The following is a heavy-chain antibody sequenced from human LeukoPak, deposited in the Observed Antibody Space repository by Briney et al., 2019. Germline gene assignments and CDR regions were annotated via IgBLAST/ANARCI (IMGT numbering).Heavy chain of an antibody. V-gene: IGHV4-34*01. CDR2: INHSGST. CDR3: ARGRGDCSSTSCSVPYFDY. Sequence: SETLSLTCAVYGGPFSGYYWSWIRQPPGKGLEWIGEINHSGSTNYNPSLKSRVTISVDTSKNQFSLKLSSVTAADTAVYYCARGRGDCSSTSCSVPYFDYWGQGTLVTVSS. CDR1: GGPFSGYY. J-gene: IGHJ4*02. D-gene: IGHD2-2*01.